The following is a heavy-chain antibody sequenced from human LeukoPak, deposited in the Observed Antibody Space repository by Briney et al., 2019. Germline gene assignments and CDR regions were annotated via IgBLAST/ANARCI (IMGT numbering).Heavy chain of an antibody. D-gene: IGHD3-10*01. Sequence: PGGSLRLSCAASGFTFSSYGMHWVRQAPGKGLEWVAVISYDGSNKYYADSVKGRFTISRDSSKNTLYLQMSSLRAEDTAVYYCARSYGSGSLLDYWGQGTLVTVSS. CDR1: GFTFSSYG. CDR3: ARSYGSGSLLDY. V-gene: IGHV3-30*03. CDR2: ISYDGSNK. J-gene: IGHJ4*02.